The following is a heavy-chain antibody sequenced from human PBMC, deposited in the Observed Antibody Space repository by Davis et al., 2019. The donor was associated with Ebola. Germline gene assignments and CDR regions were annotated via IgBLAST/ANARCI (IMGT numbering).Heavy chain of an antibody. V-gene: IGHV3-7*01. CDR3: VRELGFYRLDS. CDR2: IRQDGNSA. Sequence: PGGSLRLSCPASGFTFTTSWTSWVRQAPGKGLEWVAYIRQDGNSAHYVDFVEGRFTISRDNAKNSLSLQMDSLRAEDTAVYYCVRELGFYRLDSWGQGTLVTVSS. J-gene: IGHJ5*01. CDR1: GFTFTTSW. D-gene: IGHD3-10*01.